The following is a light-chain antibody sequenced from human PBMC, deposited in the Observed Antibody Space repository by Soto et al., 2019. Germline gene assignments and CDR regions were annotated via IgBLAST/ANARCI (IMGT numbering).Light chain of an antibody. CDR2: KVS. CDR1: QSLVSSDGNTY. V-gene: IGKV2-30*01. J-gene: IGKJ1*01. Sequence: DLVLTQSPLSPSVTLGQPASISCRSSQSLVSSDGNTYLNWFQQRPGQSPRRLIFKVSDRDSGVPDRFSGSGSGTDFTLKISRVEAEDVRIYYCMQGTHWPWTFGQGTKAEIK. CDR3: MQGTHWPWT.